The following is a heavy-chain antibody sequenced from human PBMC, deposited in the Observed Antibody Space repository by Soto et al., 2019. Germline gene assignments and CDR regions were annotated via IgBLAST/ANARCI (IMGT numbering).Heavy chain of an antibody. CDR2: IYWDDDR. V-gene: IGHV2-5*02. Sequence: QITLKASGPTLVKPTQTLTLTCMFSGFSLRSSGVGVGWIRQPPGKALEWLALIYWDDDRRYNPSLKNRLTITKDTSTKQVVLTMTNMDPVDTATYYGAPLDRAGDGFPQWGLGTLVTVSS. D-gene: IGHD3-10*01. J-gene: IGHJ4*02. CDR1: GFSLRSSGVG. CDR3: APLDRAGDGFPQ.